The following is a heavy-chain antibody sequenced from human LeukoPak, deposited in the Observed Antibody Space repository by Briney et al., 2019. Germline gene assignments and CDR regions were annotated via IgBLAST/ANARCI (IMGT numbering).Heavy chain of an antibody. CDR2: INPNSGGT. V-gene: IGHV1-2*02. D-gene: IGHD3-22*01. CDR3: ARDRITMIVVVTVFDY. CDR1: GYTFTGYY. Sequence: GASVKVSCKASGYTFTGYYMHWVRQAPGQGLEWMGWINPNSGGTNYAQKFQGRVTMTRDTSISTAYMKLSRLRSDDTAVYYCARDRITMIVVVTVFDYWGQGTLVTVSS. J-gene: IGHJ4*02.